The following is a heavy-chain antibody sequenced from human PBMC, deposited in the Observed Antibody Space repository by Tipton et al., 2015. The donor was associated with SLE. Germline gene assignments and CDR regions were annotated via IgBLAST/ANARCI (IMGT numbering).Heavy chain of an antibody. V-gene: IGHV4-4*07. J-gene: IGHJ5*02. CDR1: GGSISTYY. CDR3: ARDALGVAARWFDP. Sequence: TLSLTCTVSGGSISTYYWTWIRQPAGKGLEWIGRISPTGSTNYNPSLQSRVTMSLDTSKNHFSLKLRSVTAADTAVYYCARDALGVAARWFDPWGPGTLVTVSS. CDR2: ISPTGST. D-gene: IGHD6-19*01.